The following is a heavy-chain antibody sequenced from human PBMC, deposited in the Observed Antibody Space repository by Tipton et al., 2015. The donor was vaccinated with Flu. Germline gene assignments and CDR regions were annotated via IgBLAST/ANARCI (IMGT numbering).Heavy chain of an antibody. CDR3: ARDPSLGMPDYFDY. V-gene: IGHV4-38-2*02. D-gene: IGHD2-2*01. Sequence: TLSLTCTVSGYSISSRYYWGWIRQPPGKGLEWIGCVYHGGTTYYNPSLKSRVAISLDTFRNQFSLKLTSVTAADTAVYYCARDPSLGMPDYFDYWGQGTLVTASS. CDR1: GYSISSRYY. CDR2: VYHGGTT. J-gene: IGHJ4*02.